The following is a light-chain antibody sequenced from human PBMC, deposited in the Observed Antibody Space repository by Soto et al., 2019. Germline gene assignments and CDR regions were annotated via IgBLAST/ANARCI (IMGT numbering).Light chain of an antibody. J-gene: IGKJ3*01. CDR1: QNISKF. CDR3: QQSCRAPLN. V-gene: IGKV1-39*01. Sequence: DIQMTQSPLSLAASLGDRVTITCRASQNISKFLNWYQQKPGKAPRLLIFGASSLQGGVPSRFSGTCSGTDFTLTISALQTEDFATYICQQSCRAPLNFGPGTKVAMK. CDR2: GAS.